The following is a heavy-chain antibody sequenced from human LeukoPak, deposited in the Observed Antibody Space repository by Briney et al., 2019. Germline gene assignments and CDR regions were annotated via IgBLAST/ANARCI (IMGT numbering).Heavy chain of an antibody. D-gene: IGHD3-22*01. V-gene: IGHV4-59*08. J-gene: IGHJ2*01. CDR2: IYYSGST. CDR1: GGSISSYY. Sequence: SETLSLTCTVSGGSISSYYWSWIRQPPGKGLEWIGYIYYSGSTNYNPSLKSRVTISVDTSKNQFSLKLSSVTAADTAVYYCARHYYDSSGYIVFDPWGRGTLVTVSS. CDR3: ARHYYDSSGYIVFDP.